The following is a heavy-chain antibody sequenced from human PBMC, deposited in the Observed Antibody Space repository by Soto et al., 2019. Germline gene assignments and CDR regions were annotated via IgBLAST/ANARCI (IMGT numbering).Heavy chain of an antibody. CDR2: ISSSAYTI. J-gene: IGHJ4*02. D-gene: IGHD3-22*01. V-gene: IGHV3-11*06. CDR1: GFPFSDYY. CDR3: ARNFDSGGYYSDY. Sequence: GSLRLSCAAXGFPFSDYYMSWIRQAPGEGLEWISYISSSAYTIYADSVKGRFTISRDNAKNSLFLQMTSLRVEDTAVYYCARNFDSGGYYSDYWGQGTLVTVSS.